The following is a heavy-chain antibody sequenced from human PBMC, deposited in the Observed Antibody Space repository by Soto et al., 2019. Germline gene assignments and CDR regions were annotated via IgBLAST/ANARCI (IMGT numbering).Heavy chain of an antibody. V-gene: IGHV6-1*01. CDR2: TYYRSKWYN. CDR3: AIDVEGIWFDP. Sequence: PLQTLSLTCAISGDSVSGNSAAWNWIRQSPSGGLEWLGRTYYRSKWYNDYAVSVKSRITNNPDTSKNQLSLQLNSVNPEDKAVYYCAIDVEGIWFDPWGQGTLVTVSS. CDR1: GDSVSGNSAA. J-gene: IGHJ5*02.